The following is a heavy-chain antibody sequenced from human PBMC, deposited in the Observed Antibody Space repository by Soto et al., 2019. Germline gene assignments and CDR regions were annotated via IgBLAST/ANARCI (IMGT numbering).Heavy chain of an antibody. D-gene: IGHD2-2*02. V-gene: IGHV1-18*01. J-gene: IGHJ6*02. Sequence: ESSVKVSCKASGYTFTSYGISWVRQAPGQGLEWMGWVSTYYGNTNYAQKVQGRGTMTTETSTSTAYMEVRSLRSDDTAVYYCARDVRVDCSSTSCYNYYGMDVRG. CDR1: GYTFTSYG. CDR3: ARDVRVDCSSTSCYNYYGMDV. CDR2: VSTYYGNT.